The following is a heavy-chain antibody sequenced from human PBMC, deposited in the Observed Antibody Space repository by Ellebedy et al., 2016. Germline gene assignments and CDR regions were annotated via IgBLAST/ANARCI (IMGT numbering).Heavy chain of an antibody. CDR1: GFTFSSYA. Sequence: GESLKISXAASGFTFSSYAMHWVRQAPGKGLEWVAVISYDGSNKYYADSVKGRFTISRDNSKNTLYLQMNSLRAEDTAVYYCAKALTGTNLLDYWGQGTLVTVSS. V-gene: IGHV3-30-3*01. CDR2: ISYDGSNK. J-gene: IGHJ4*02. CDR3: AKALTGTNLLDY. D-gene: IGHD1-7*01.